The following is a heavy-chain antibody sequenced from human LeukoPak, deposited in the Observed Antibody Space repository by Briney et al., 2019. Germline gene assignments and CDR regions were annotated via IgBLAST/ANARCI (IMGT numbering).Heavy chain of an antibody. Sequence: VASVKVSCKASGYTFTSYDINWVRQATGQGLEWMGWMNPNSGNTGYAQKFQGRVTMTRNTSISTAYMELSSLRSDDTAVYYCAREDILTGYLDYWGQGTLVTVSS. CDR1: GYTFTSYD. CDR2: MNPNSGNT. D-gene: IGHD3-9*01. V-gene: IGHV1-8*01. CDR3: AREDILTGYLDY. J-gene: IGHJ4*02.